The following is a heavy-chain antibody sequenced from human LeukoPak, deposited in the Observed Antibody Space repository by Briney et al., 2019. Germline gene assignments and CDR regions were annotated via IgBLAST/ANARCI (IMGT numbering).Heavy chain of an antibody. CDR1: GGSISSYY. CDR3: ARLIKDTYYYGSGSYYNVPSYFDY. J-gene: IGHJ4*02. CDR2: IYYSGST. Sequence: SETLSLTCTVSGGSISSYYWSWIRQPPGKGLEWIGYIYYSGSTNYNPSLKSRVTISVDTSKNQFSLKLSSVTAADTAVYYCARLIKDTYYYGSGSYYNVPSYFDYWGQGTLVTVSS. D-gene: IGHD3-10*01. V-gene: IGHV4-59*01.